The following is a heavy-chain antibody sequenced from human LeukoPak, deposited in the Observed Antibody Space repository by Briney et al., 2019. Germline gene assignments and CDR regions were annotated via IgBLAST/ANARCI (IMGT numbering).Heavy chain of an antibody. V-gene: IGHV4-34*01. CDR1: GGSFSGYY. D-gene: IGHD3-10*01. Sequence: SETLSLTCAVYGGSFSGYYWSWIRQPPGKGLEWIGEINHSGSTNYNPSLKSRVTISVDTSKNQFSLKLSSVTAADTAVYSCARGITMVRGHSWFDPWGQGTLVTVSS. J-gene: IGHJ5*02. CDR3: ARGITMVRGHSWFDP. CDR2: INHSGST.